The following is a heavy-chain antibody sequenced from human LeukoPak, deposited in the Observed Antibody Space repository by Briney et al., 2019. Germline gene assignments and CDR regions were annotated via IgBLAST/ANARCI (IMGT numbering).Heavy chain of an antibody. J-gene: IGHJ3*02. V-gene: IGHV3-64D*06. D-gene: IGHD3-16*01. CDR2: ISSNGGST. CDR3: VKDDLRFGRTLAFDI. CDR1: GFTFSSYA. Sequence: GGSLRLSCSASGFTFSSYAMHWVRQAQGKGLEYVSAISSNGGSTYYADSVKGRFTISRDNSKNTLYLQMSSLRAEDTAVYYCVKDDLRFGRTLAFDIWGQGTMVTVSS.